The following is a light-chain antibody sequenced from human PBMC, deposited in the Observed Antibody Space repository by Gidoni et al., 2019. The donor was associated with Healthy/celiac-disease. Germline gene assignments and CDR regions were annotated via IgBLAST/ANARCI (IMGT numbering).Light chain of an antibody. Sequence: SALTQPASVSGSPGQSITISCTGTSSDVGGYNYVPWYQQHPGKAPKLMIYEVSNRPSGVSNRFSGSKSGNTASLTISGLQAEDEADYYCSSYTSSSTLAVFGGGTKLTVL. CDR3: SSYTSSSTLAV. CDR2: EVS. J-gene: IGLJ2*01. V-gene: IGLV2-14*01. CDR1: SSDVGGYNY.